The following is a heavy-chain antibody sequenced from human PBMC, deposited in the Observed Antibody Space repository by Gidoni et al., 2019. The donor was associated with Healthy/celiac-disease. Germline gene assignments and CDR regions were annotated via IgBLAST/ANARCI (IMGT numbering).Heavy chain of an antibody. Sequence: QVQLVESGGGVVQPGRSLRLSCAASGLPFSSYGMHWVRQAPGKGLEWVAVISYDGSNKYYADSVKGRFTISRDNSKNTLYLQMNSLRAEDTAVYYCAKARTLYSSRGIFDYWGQGTLVTVSS. CDR2: ISYDGSNK. D-gene: IGHD6-13*01. J-gene: IGHJ4*02. CDR1: GLPFSSYG. CDR3: AKARTLYSSRGIFDY. V-gene: IGHV3-30*18.